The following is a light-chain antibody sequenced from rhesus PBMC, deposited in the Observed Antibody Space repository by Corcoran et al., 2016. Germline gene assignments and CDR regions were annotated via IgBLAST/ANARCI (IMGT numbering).Light chain of an antibody. CDR2: GAS. Sequence: EIVMTQSPATLALSPGERATLSCRASQSVSSYLAWYQQTPGQAPRLHLYGASTRAPGIPERFSGSGCGTEFTLTISSLEPEDVGVYFCLQSSNWLFTFGPGTKLDIK. CDR3: LQSSNWLFT. CDR1: QSVSSY. J-gene: IGKJ3*01. V-gene: IGKV3-24*04.